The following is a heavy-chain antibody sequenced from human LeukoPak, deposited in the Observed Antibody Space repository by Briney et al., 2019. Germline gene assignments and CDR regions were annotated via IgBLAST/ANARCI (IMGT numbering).Heavy chain of an antibody. Sequence: PGGSLRLSCAASGFTFSSYAMHWVRQAPGKGLEWVAVISYDGSNKYYADSVKGRFTISRDNSKNTLYLQMNSLRAEDTAVYYCARGPPNLWGQGTLVTVSS. CDR2: ISYDGSNK. CDR1: GFTFSSYA. CDR3: ARGPPNL. V-gene: IGHV3-30-3*01. J-gene: IGHJ5*02.